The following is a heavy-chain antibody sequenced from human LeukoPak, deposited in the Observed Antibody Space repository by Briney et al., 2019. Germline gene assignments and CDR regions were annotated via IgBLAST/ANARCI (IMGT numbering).Heavy chain of an antibody. CDR1: GFTFSNAW. J-gene: IGHJ6*04. Sequence: GGSLRLSCAASGFTFSNAWMSWVRQPPGKGLEWVGRIKSKTDGGTTDYAAPVKGRFTISRDDSKNTLYLQMNSLKTEDTAVYYCTTDCSSTSCNYYYYGMDVWGKGTTVTVSS. D-gene: IGHD2-2*01. CDR2: IKSKTDGGTT. CDR3: TTDCSSTSCNYYYYGMDV. V-gene: IGHV3-15*01.